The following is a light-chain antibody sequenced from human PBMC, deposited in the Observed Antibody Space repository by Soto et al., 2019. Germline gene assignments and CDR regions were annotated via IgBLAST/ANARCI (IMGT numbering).Light chain of an antibody. CDR3: QQYNNWPPLT. CDR1: QSVSSN. Sequence: EIVMTQSPSILSVSPGERATLSCRASQSVSSNLAWYQQKPGQAPRLLIYGASTRANGIPARFSGSGSGTEFTLTISSLQSEDFAVYYCQQYNNWPPLTFGGGTKVEIK. V-gene: IGKV3-15*01. J-gene: IGKJ4*01. CDR2: GAS.